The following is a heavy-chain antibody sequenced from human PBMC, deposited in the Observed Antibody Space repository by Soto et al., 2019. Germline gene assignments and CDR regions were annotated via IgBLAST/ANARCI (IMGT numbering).Heavy chain of an antibody. J-gene: IGHJ6*02. D-gene: IGHD3-10*01. CDR1: GGSISNYY. CDR2: IYYSGST. Sequence: SETLSLTCTVSGGSISNYYWSWIRQPPGKGLEWIGYIYYSGSTNYNPSLKSRVTISVDTSKNQFSLKLSSVTAADTAVYYCARVTRDGSGPYYYYGMDVWGQGTTVTVSS. V-gene: IGHV4-59*01. CDR3: ARVTRDGSGPYYYYGMDV.